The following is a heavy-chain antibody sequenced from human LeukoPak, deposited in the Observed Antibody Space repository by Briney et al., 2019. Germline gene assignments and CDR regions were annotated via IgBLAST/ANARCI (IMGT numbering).Heavy chain of an antibody. CDR1: GYTFTSYY. CDR3: ARDRIMITFGGVIVSPFDP. J-gene: IGHJ5*02. Sequence: GASVKVSCKASGYTFTSYYMHWVRQAPGQGLEWMGIINPSGGSTSYAQKFQGRVTMTRDTSTSTVYMELSSLRSEDTAVYYCARDRIMITFGGVIVSPFDPWGQGTLVTVSS. V-gene: IGHV1-46*01. D-gene: IGHD3-16*02. CDR2: INPSGGST.